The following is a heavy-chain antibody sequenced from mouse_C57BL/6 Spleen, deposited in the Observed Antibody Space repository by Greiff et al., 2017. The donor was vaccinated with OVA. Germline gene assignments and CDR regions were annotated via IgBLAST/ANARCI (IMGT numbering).Heavy chain of an antibody. V-gene: IGHV1-52*01. D-gene: IGHD2-1*01. CDR1: GYTFTSYW. CDR3: ARDHYGNYEGFAY. J-gene: IGHJ3*01. Sequence: QVQLQQPGAELVRPGSSVKLSCKASGYTFTSYWMHWVKQRPIQGLEWIGNIDPSDSATHYNQKFKDKATLTVDKSSSTAYMQLSRLTSEDSAVYYCARDHYGNYEGFAYWGQGTLVTVSA. CDR2: IDPSDSAT.